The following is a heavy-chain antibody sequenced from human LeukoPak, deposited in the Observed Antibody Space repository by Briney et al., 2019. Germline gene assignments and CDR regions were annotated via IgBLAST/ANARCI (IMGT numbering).Heavy chain of an antibody. Sequence: GGSPRLSCAASGFTVSNTYMSWVRQAPGKGLECISLISSGGSTNYAESVRGRFTISRESSKNTLYLQMHSLRVEDTALYYCARDTPGATGSFDYWGQGTLVTVSS. V-gene: IGHV3-53*01. D-gene: IGHD5-12*01. CDR3: ARDTPGATGSFDY. J-gene: IGHJ4*02. CDR1: GFTVSNTY. CDR2: ISSGGST.